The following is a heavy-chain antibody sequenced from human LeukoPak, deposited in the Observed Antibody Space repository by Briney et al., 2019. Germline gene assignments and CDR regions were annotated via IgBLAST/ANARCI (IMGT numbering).Heavy chain of an antibody. V-gene: IGHV3-21*01. CDR2: ISSSSSYI. J-gene: IGHJ4*02. Sequence: GGSLRLSCAASGFTFSGSAMHWVRQAPGKVLEWVSSISSSSSYIYYADSVKGRFTISRDNAKNSLYLQMNSLRAEDTAVYYCARVQAAAGTIGYWGQGTLVTVSS. CDR1: GFTFSGSA. D-gene: IGHD6-13*01. CDR3: ARVQAAAGTIGY.